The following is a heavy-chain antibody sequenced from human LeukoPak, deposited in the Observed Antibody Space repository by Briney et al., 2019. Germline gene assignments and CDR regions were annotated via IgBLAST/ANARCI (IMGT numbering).Heavy chain of an antibody. V-gene: IGHV3-23*01. J-gene: IGHJ4*02. D-gene: IGHD5-12*01. CDR1: GFSFSTYV. CDR3: ARDQGGYDSYFDY. CDR2: ISGSGGST. Sequence: GGSLRLSCAASGFSFSTYVMTWVRQAPGKGLECVSTISGSGGSTYYADSVKGRFTISRDNSKNTLYLQMNSLRAEDTAVYYCARDQGGYDSYFDYWGQGTLVTVSS.